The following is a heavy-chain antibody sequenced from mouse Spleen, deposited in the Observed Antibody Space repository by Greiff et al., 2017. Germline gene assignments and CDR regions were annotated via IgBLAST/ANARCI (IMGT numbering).Heavy chain of an antibody. Sequence: VMLVESGPGLVAPSQSLSITCTISGFSLTSYGVHWVRQPPGKGLEWLVVIWSDGSTTYNSALKSRLSISKDNSKSQVFLKMNSLQTDDTAMYYCARQGSSYLDYAMDYWGQGTSVTVSS. CDR2: IWSDGST. V-gene: IGHV2-6-1*01. CDR3: ARQGSSYLDYAMDY. D-gene: IGHD1-1*01. J-gene: IGHJ4*01. CDR1: GFSLTSYG.